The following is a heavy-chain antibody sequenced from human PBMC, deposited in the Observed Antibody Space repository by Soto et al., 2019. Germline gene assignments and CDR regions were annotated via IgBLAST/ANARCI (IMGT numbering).Heavy chain of an antibody. D-gene: IGHD3-10*01. CDR1: GCPSANPW. Sequence: PVRLPRLPSVAAGCPSANPWTSCVRQDPGKGLEWVGRIKSNGDGGTTDHTAPVKGRYTIPSDDSSKTLYLQMTSLKSEDTAVYYCTTADSYFRSRAYYPHAFHIWGPGTMVTVS. V-gene: IGHV3-15*01. CDR2: IKSNGDGGTT. CDR3: TTADSYFRSRAYYPHAFHI. J-gene: IGHJ3*02.